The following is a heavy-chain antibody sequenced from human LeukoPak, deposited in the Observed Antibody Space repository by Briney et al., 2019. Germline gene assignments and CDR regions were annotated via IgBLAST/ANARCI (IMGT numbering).Heavy chain of an antibody. CDR2: IKHDGSEK. CDR1: GFTFRSYW. Sequence: GGSLRLSCTASGFTFRSYWMSWVRQAPGKGLEWVANIKHDGSEKYYVDSVKGRFTISRDNAKNSLYLQMNSLRAEDTAVYYCARDAYGDYGDCFDYWGQGTLVTVSS. D-gene: IGHD4-17*01. CDR3: ARDAYGDYGDCFDY. J-gene: IGHJ4*02. V-gene: IGHV3-7*01.